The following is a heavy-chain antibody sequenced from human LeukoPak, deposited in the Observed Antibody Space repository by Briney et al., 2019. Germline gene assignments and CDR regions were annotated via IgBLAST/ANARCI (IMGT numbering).Heavy chain of an antibody. CDR3: ARGLRLYYYGSGSYYNPLPFDY. Sequence: PSETLSLTCTVSGGSISTYYWNWIRQPPGKGLEWIGYIYHSGSTNYNPSLQSRVTISVDTSKNQFSLNLNSVTAADTAVYYCARGLRLYYYGSGSYYNPLPFDYWGQGTLVTVSS. D-gene: IGHD3-10*01. CDR2: IYHSGST. V-gene: IGHV4-59*12. CDR1: GGSISTYY. J-gene: IGHJ4*02.